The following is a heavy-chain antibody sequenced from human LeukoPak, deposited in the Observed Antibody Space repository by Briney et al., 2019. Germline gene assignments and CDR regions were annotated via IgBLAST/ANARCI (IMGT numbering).Heavy chain of an antibody. CDR1: AFIFSGHW. CDR2: IKEDGSER. D-gene: IGHD3-10*01. Sequence: GGSLRLSCEGSAFIFSGHWMNWVRQTPGKGLEWVASIKEDGSERQYVDSVKGRFSISRDNTKGSLFLQLNSLRAEDTAVYYCARGRKVITMVRIHYDAFDIWGQGTMVTVSS. CDR3: ARGRKVITMVRIHYDAFDI. V-gene: IGHV3-7*03. J-gene: IGHJ3*02.